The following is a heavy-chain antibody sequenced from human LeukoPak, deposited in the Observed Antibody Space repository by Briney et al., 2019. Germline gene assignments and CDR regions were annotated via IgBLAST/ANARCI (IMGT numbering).Heavy chain of an antibody. CDR3: ARVSTRYSSGSLDY. V-gene: IGHV3-30*03. D-gene: IGHD6-19*01. CDR1: GFTFSSYA. CDR2: ISYDGSNK. Sequence: GKSLRLSCTASGFTFSSYAMHWVRQAPGKGLEWVALISYDGSNKYYADSVKGRFTISRDNSKNTLYLQMNSLRAEDTAVYYCARVSTRYSSGSLDYWGQGTLVTVSS. J-gene: IGHJ4*02.